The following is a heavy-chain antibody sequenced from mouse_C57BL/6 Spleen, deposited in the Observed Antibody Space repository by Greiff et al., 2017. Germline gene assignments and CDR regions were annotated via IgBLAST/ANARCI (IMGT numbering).Heavy chain of an antibody. J-gene: IGHJ1*03. CDR2: ISDGGSYT. D-gene: IGHD1-1*01. V-gene: IGHV5-4*01. Sequence: EVHLVESGGGLVKPGGSLKLSCAASGFTFSSYAMSWVRQTPEKRLEWVATISDGGSYTYYPDNVKGRFTISRDNAKNNLYLQMRHLKSEDTAMYYCARDRVTTVVARDWYFDVWGTGTTVTVSS. CDR1: GFTFSSYA. CDR3: ARDRVTTVVARDWYFDV.